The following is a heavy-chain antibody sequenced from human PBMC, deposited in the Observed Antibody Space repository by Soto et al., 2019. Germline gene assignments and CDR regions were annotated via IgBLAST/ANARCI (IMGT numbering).Heavy chain of an antibody. CDR2: IWYDGSNK. V-gene: IGHV3-33*01. CDR1: GFTFSSYG. CDR3: ARDGQGYCSGGSCYSTVFDY. J-gene: IGHJ4*02. D-gene: IGHD2-15*01. Sequence: ESVGGVVQPGRSLRLSCAASGFTFSSYGMHWVRQAPGKGLEWVAVIWYDGSNKYYADSVKGRFTISRDNSKNTLYLQMNSLRAEDTAVYYCARDGQGYCSGGSCYSTVFDYWGQGTLVTVSS.